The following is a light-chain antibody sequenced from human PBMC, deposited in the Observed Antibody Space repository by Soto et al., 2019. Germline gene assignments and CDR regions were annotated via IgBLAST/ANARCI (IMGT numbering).Light chain of an antibody. CDR2: EVS. V-gene: IGLV2-8*01. CDR1: SSDVGGYNY. CDR3: SSYAGSNNHVV. J-gene: IGLJ2*01. Sequence: QSALTQPPSASWSPGQSVTISCTGTSSDVGGYNYVSWYQQHPGKAPKLMIYEVSKRPSGVPDRFSGSKSGNTASLTVSGLQAEDEADYYCSSYAGSNNHVVFGGGTKVTVL.